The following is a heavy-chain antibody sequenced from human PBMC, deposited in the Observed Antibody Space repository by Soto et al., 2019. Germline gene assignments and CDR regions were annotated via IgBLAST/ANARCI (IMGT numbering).Heavy chain of an antibody. CDR1: GGTFNSYG. CDR2: IIPLYGTV. J-gene: IGHJ4*02. Sequence: QDHLAQSGAEVKKPGSSVTVSCKASGGTFNSYGISWVRQAPVQGLDWMGVIIPLYGTVNYAQKFQGRVSITADKSTRTADMDLSSLRSDDTAVYYCARVRVIRGVIPSHFGLWGQGTLVTVSS. V-gene: IGHV1-69*06. D-gene: IGHD3-10*01. CDR3: ARVRVIRGVIPSHFGL.